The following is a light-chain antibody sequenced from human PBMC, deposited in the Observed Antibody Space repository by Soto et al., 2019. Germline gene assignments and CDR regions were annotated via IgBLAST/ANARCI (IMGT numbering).Light chain of an antibody. CDR3: QQYGSSLQWT. CDR2: GAF. J-gene: IGKJ1*01. Sequence: IVVSVTTSTLSLSKGERATLSCRAIQSVSYTFLAWYQQKPGQAHRLLLHGAFTSATGIPDRFSGSGSGTDFTLTLSRLEPEDFAVYYCQQYGSSLQWTFGQGTKVDIK. V-gene: IGKV3-20*01. CDR1: QSVSYTF.